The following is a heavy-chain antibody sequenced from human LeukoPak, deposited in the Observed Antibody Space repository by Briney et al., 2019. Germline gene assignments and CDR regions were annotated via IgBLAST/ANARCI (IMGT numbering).Heavy chain of an antibody. V-gene: IGHV1-24*01. CDR2: FDPEDGEA. Sequence: ASVKVSCKVSGYTLTELSMHWVRQAPGKGLEWMGGFDPEDGEAIYAQKFQGRVTMTEDTSTDTAYMELSSLRSEDTAVYYCATVGYGSYDSSGTFDYWGQGTLVTVSS. CDR3: ATVGYGSYDSSGTFDY. D-gene: IGHD3-22*01. J-gene: IGHJ4*02. CDR1: GYTLTELS.